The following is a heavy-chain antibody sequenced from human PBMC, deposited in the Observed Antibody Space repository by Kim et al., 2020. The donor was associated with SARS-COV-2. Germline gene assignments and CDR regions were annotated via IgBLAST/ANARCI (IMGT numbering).Heavy chain of an antibody. Sequence: GGSLRLSCAASGFTFSSYAMSWVRQAPGKGLEWVSAISGSGGSTYYADSVKGRFTISRDNSKNTLYLQMNSLRAEDTAVYYCAKAGTKWELLEGGVYYFDYWGQGTLVTVSS. CDR2: ISGSGGST. J-gene: IGHJ4*02. CDR1: GFTFSSYA. V-gene: IGHV3-23*01. CDR3: AKAGTKWELLEGGVYYFDY. D-gene: IGHD1-26*01.